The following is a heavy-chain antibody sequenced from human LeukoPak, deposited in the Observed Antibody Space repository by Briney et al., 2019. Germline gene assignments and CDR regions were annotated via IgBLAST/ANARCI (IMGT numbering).Heavy chain of an antibody. CDR2: ISGDGRGT. CDR1: EFTYSAYA. J-gene: IGHJ3*02. D-gene: IGHD4-23*01. Sequence: GGSLRLSCAASEFTYSAYAMSWVRQAPGKGLEWVSTISGDGRGTFYADSVKGRFTISRDDSKTTLFLQMNSLRAEDTAIYYCARRYGGWGAFDIWGQGTVVTVSS. V-gene: IGHV3-23*01. CDR3: ARRYGGWGAFDI.